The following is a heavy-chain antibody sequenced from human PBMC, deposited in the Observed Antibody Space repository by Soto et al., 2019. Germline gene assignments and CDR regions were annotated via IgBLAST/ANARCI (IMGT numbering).Heavy chain of an antibody. D-gene: IGHD6-19*01. J-gene: IGHJ4*02. CDR2: INAGNGDT. Sequence: QVQLVQSGAEAKKPGASVKVSCKASGYTFTAYAIHWVRQAPGQRLDWMGWINAGNGDTKYSQKFQGRVTITTDTSAATAYMELSSLRSEDTVVYYCTLIRFSSGWYFDYWGQGTLVTVSS. CDR3: TLIRFSSGWYFDY. CDR1: GYTFTAYA. V-gene: IGHV1-3*01.